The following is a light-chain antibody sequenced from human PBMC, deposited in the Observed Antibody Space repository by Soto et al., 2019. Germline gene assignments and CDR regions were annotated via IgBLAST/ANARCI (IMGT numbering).Light chain of an antibody. CDR3: QQYDIYSK. CDR1: QSISSY. Sequence: PMNRTTSSWSASVGDRVTITSRASQSISSYLNWYQQKPGKTPNLLIYDASNLGSGVPSRFSGSGSGTEFTLTISCLQPDDFATYYCQQYDIYSKFGQVTNVEIK. J-gene: IGKJ1*01. CDR2: DAS. V-gene: IGKV1-5*01.